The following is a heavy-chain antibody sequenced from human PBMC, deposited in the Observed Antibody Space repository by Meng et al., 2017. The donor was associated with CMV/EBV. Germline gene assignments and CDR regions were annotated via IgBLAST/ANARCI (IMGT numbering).Heavy chain of an antibody. Sequence: QLQPQQTRPGLVEPSQILPLPCAISGDRVSSNSAAWNWIRQSPSRGLEWLGRTYYRSKWYNDYAVSVKSRITINPDTSKNQFSLQLNSVTPEDTAVYYCARDKGMVELGSWFDPWGQGTLVTVSS. J-gene: IGHJ5*02. D-gene: IGHD2-15*01. CDR1: GDRVSSNSAA. V-gene: IGHV6-1*01. CDR3: ARDKGMVELGSWFDP. CDR2: TYYRSKWYN.